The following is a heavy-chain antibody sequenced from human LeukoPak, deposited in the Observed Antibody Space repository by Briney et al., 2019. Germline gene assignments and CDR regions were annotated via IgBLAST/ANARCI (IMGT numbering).Heavy chain of an antibody. Sequence: ASVKVSCKASGYTFTRHYLHWVRQAPGQGLEWMGVISPSGDSTSYAQKIQGRVTMTRDTSTSTDYMELSSLRAEDTALYHCAKDYTTMGRGAGDYWGQGTLVTVSS. J-gene: IGHJ4*02. CDR1: GYTFTRHY. D-gene: IGHD5-18*01. CDR2: ISPSGDST. CDR3: AKDYTTMGRGAGDY. V-gene: IGHV1-46*01.